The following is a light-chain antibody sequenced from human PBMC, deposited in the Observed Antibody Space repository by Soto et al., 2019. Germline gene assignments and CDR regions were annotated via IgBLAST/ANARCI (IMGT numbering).Light chain of an antibody. V-gene: IGLV1-44*01. CDR1: SSNIGSNT. J-gene: IGLJ1*01. CDR3: EAWDDSRNGYV. Sequence: QSVLTQPPSASGTPGQRVTISCSGSSSNIGSNTVNWYQQLPGTAPKLLIYSNNQRPSGVPDRFSGSKSGTSASLAISGLQSEEVVDYYCEAWDDSRNGYVFVTGTNVNVL. CDR2: SNN.